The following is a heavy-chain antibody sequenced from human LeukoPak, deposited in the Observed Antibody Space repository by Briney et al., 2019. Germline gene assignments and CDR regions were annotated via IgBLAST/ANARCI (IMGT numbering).Heavy chain of an antibody. V-gene: IGHV3-30-3*01. Sequence: GRSLRLSCAASGFTFSSYAMHWVRQAPGKGLEWVAVISYDGGNKYYADSVKGRFTISRDNSKNTLYLQMNSLRAEDTAVYYCAIGDIVVVPAAFDYWGQGTLVTVSS. CDR2: ISYDGGNK. D-gene: IGHD2-2*01. CDR1: GFTFSSYA. CDR3: AIGDIVVVPAAFDY. J-gene: IGHJ4*02.